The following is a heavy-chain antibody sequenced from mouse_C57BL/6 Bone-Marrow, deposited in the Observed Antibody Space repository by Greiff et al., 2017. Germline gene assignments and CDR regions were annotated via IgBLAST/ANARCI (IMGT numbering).Heavy chain of an antibody. V-gene: IGHV1-54*01. CDR2: INPGSGGT. J-gene: IGHJ2*01. CDR1: GYAFTNYL. Sequence: VQLQQSGAELVRPGTSVKVSCKASGYAFTNYLIEWVKQRPGQGLEWIGVINPGSGGTNYNEKFKGKATLTSDKSSSTAYMQLRSLASEDSAVYFCARGGGNFYFDYWGQGTTLTVSS. D-gene: IGHD2-1*01. CDR3: ARGGGNFYFDY.